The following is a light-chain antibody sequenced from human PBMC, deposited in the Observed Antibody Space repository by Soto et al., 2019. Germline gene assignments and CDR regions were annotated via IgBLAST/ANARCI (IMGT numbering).Light chain of an antibody. CDR3: SSYTTSSSYV. V-gene: IGLV2-14*01. J-gene: IGLJ1*01. CDR2: DVT. CDR1: SSDVGGYIY. Sequence: SALAQPASVSGSPGQSITISCTGTSSDVGGYIYVSWYQQHPGKAPKLMIYDVTSRPSGVSYRFSGSKSGNTASLTISGLQAEDEADYYCSSYTTSSSYVFGTGTKVTLL.